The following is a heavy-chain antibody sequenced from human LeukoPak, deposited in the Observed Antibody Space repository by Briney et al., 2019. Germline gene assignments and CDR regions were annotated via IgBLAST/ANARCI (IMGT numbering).Heavy chain of an antibody. V-gene: IGHV1-69-2*01. CDR1: GYTFTSYY. J-gene: IGHJ4*02. CDR2: VDPEDGET. D-gene: IGHD3-10*01. CDR3: ATGFGYYFDY. Sequence: ASVKVSCKASGYTFTSYYMHWVQQAPGKGLEWMGLVDPEDGETIYAEKFQGRVTITADTPTDTAYMELSSLRSEDTAVYYCATGFGYYFDYWGQGTLATVSS.